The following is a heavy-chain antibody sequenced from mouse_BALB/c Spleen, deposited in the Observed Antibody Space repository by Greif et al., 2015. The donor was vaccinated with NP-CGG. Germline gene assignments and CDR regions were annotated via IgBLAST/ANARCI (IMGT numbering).Heavy chain of an antibody. CDR1: GYSFTSYW. D-gene: IGHD1-1*01. CDR3: ARDYYGSSDY. J-gene: IGHJ2*01. CDR2: IDPSDSET. V-gene: IGHV1S126*01. Sequence: VQLQQSGPQLVRPGASVKISCKASGYSFTSYWMHWVKQRPGQGLEWIGMIDPSDSETRLNQKFKDKATLTVDKSSSTAYMQLSSPTSEDSAVYYCARDYYGSSDYWGQGTTLTVSS.